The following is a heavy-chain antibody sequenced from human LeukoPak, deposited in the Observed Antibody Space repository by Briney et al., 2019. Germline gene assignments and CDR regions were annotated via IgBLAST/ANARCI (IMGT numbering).Heavy chain of an antibody. CDR1: GYTFTSYG. CDR3: ATSDYYDSSGDELSFEY. V-gene: IGHV1-18*01. CDR2: ISAYNGNT. J-gene: IGHJ4*02. Sequence: GASVKVSCKASGYTFTSYGISWVRQAPGQGLEWMGWISAYNGNTNYAQKLQGRVTMTTDTSTSTAYMELRSLRSDDTAVYYCATSDYYDSSGDELSFEYWGQGTLLTVSS. D-gene: IGHD3-22*01.